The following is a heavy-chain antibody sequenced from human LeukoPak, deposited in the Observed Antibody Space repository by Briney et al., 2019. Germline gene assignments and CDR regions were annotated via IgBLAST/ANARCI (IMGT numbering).Heavy chain of an antibody. J-gene: IGHJ4*02. Sequence: SETLSLTCAVYGGSLSGSYWSWIRQPPGKGLEWIGEINHSGTTNYNPSLKSRVTMSVDTSKNQFSLKLSSVTAADTAVYYCARDRSYGYPFDYWGQGTLVTVSS. CDR3: ARDRSYGYPFDY. CDR2: INHSGTT. V-gene: IGHV4-34*01. CDR1: GGSLSGSY. D-gene: IGHD5-18*01.